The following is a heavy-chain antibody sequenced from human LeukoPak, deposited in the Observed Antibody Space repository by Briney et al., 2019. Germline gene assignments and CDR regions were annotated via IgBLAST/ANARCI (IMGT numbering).Heavy chain of an antibody. Sequence: SQTLSLTCTVSGGSISSGGYYWSWIRQHPGKGLEWIGYIYYSGSTYYNPSLKRRVTISVDTSKNQFSLKLSSVTAADTAVYYCAREAVTLDYVWGSYRYTGGYFDYWGQGTLVTVSS. V-gene: IGHV4-31*03. CDR2: IYYSGST. CDR1: GGSISSGGYY. D-gene: IGHD3-16*02. CDR3: AREAVTLDYVWGSYRYTGGYFDY. J-gene: IGHJ4*02.